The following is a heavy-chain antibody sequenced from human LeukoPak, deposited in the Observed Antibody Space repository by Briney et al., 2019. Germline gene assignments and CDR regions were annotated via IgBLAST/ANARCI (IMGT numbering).Heavy chain of an antibody. J-gene: IGHJ6*02. D-gene: IGHD6-6*01. Sequence: SETLSLTCTVSGYSISSGYYWGWIRQPPGKGPEWIGSIYHSGSTYYNPSLKSRVTISVDTSKNQFSLKLSSVTAADTAVYYCARDSVAAIGAGYYYYGMDVWGQGTTVTVSS. CDR2: IYHSGST. CDR1: GYSISSGYY. CDR3: ARDSVAAIGAGYYYYGMDV. V-gene: IGHV4-38-2*02.